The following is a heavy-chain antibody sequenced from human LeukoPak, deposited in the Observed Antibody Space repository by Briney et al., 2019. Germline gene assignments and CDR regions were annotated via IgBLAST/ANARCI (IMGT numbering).Heavy chain of an antibody. CDR2: INPNSGGT. CDR3: ARGGYYYYMDV. V-gene: IGHV1-2*02. J-gene: IGHJ6*03. CDR1: GYTFSAYY. Sequence: ASVKVSCKASGYTFSAYYMHWVRQAPGQGLEWMGWINPNSGGTNYAQKFQGRVTMARDTSISTVYMELSRLRSDDTAGYYCARGGYYYYMDVWGKGTTVTVSS.